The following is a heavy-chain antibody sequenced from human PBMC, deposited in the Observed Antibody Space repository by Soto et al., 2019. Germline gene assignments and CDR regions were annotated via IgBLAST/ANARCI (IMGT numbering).Heavy chain of an antibody. CDR1: GYTFTSYA. CDR3: ARDVECSGGSCYSWFDP. V-gene: IGHV1-3*01. Sequence: ASVKVSCKASGYTFTSYAMHWVRQAPGQRLEWMGWINAGNGNTKYSQKFQGRVTITRDTSASTAYMELSSLRSEDTAVYYCARDVECSGGSCYSWFDPWGQGTLVTVSS. D-gene: IGHD2-15*01. CDR2: INAGNGNT. J-gene: IGHJ5*02.